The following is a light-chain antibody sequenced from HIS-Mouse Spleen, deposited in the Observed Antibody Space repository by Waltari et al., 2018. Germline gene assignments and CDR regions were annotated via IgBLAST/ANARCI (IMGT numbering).Light chain of an antibody. CDR1: GLRSNY. CDR3: NSRDSSGNHMV. V-gene: IGLV3-19*01. Sequence: SSELTQDPAVSVSLGQTVRITCHGDGLRSNYASWYQQKPGQAPVLVIYGKNNRPSGIPDRFSGSSSGNTASLTISGAQVEDEADYYCNSRDSSGNHMVFGGGTKLTVL. CDR2: GKN. J-gene: IGLJ2*01.